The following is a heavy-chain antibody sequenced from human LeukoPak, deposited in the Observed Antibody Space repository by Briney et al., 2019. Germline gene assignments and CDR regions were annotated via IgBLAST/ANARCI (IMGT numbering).Heavy chain of an antibody. CDR3: ARSHYDILTGWGTVFDS. D-gene: IGHD3-9*01. J-gene: IGHJ4*02. V-gene: IGHV4-61*02. Sequence: SETLSLTCTVSGGSISSGSYYWSWIRQPAGKGLEWIGRIYTSGSTNYNPSLKSRVTISVDTSKNQFSLKLSTVTAADTAVYYCARSHYDILTGWGTVFDSWGQGTLVTVSS. CDR2: IYTSGST. CDR1: GGSISSGSYY.